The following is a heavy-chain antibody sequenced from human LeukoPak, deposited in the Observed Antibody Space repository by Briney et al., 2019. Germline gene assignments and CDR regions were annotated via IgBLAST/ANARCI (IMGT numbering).Heavy chain of an antibody. Sequence: SSETLSLTCTVSGGSISSYYWSWIRQPAGKGLEWIGRIYTSGSTNYNPSLKSRVTMSVDTSKNQFSLKLSSVTAADTAVYYCARDSDYDILTGASDYGMDVWGQGTTVTVSS. J-gene: IGHJ6*02. CDR1: GGSISSYY. D-gene: IGHD3-9*01. CDR3: ARDSDYDILTGASDYGMDV. CDR2: IYTSGST. V-gene: IGHV4-4*07.